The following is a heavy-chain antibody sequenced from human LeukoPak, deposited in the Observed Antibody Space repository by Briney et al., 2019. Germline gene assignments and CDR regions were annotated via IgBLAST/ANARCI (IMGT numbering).Heavy chain of an antibody. CDR1: GGSISSSSYH. Sequence: SETLSLTCTVSGGSISSSSYHWGWIGPPPGKGLDWIANIYYSGSTYYNPSLTSRVTISVDTSKNQFSLKLTSVTAADTSVYYCATWNRIAAGGTGGFENWGQGTLVTVSS. V-gene: IGHV4-39*01. D-gene: IGHD3/OR15-3a*01. CDR3: ATWNRIAAGGTGGFEN. J-gene: IGHJ4*02. CDR2: IYYSGST.